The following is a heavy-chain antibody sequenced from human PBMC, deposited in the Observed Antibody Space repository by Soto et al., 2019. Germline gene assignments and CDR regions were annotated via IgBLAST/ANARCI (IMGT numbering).Heavy chain of an antibody. V-gene: IGHV3-21*01. J-gene: IGHJ1*01. Sequence: MRLSCAASGFTFSSYSMNWVRQAPGKGLEWVSSISSSSSYIYYADSVKGRFTISRDNAKNSLYLQMNSLRAEDTAVYYCARDSRSCWTGAEYFPHWGQGTLVTVSS. CDR2: ISSSSSYI. D-gene: IGHD6-19*01. CDR3: ARDSRSCWTGAEYFPH. CDR1: GFTFSSYS.